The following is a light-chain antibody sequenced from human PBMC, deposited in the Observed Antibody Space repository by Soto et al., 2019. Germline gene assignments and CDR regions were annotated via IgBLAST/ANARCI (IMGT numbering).Light chain of an antibody. CDR3: QQYGNSPRT. CDR2: GVS. Sequence: EIVLTQSPATLSLSPGDRATLSCRASQSVRSDYFAWYQQKPGQAPRVIIFGVSTRATAIPDRFSGSGSGTDLTLTISRLEPEDFARYYRQQYGNSPRTFGGGTKVESK. V-gene: IGKV3-20*01. CDR1: QSVRSDY. J-gene: IGKJ4*01.